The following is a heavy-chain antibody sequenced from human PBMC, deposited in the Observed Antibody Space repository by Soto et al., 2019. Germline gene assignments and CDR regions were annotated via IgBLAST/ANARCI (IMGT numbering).Heavy chain of an antibody. D-gene: IGHD1-26*01. CDR3: ATWEERYFQD. CDR1: GFTFNSFT. CDR2: ISHDGSHK. Sequence: QVQLVESGGGVVQPGRSVRLSCAASGFTFNSFTMHWVRQAPGKGLEWVAVISHDGSHKYSADSVKGRFTISRDDSKNTLYLQMSSLRVEDTAIYYCATWEERYFQDWGQGTLVTVSS. V-gene: IGHV3-30-3*01. J-gene: IGHJ1*01.